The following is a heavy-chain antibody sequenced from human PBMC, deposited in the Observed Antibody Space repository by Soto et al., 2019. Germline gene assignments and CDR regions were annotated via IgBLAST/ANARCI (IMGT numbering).Heavy chain of an antibody. J-gene: IGHJ6*02. CDR2: ISSNGGFT. Sequence: GGSLRLSCSASGFTFSNYALHWARQAPGKGLAYVSSISSNGGFTYYSDSVKGRFTISRDNSKNTLSLQMTSLRPEDTAVYYCVTTGHCSGTRCYEFRDYYYGMDVWGQGTTVTVSS. V-gene: IGHV3-64D*06. CDR1: GFTFSNYA. D-gene: IGHD2-2*01. CDR3: VTTGHCSGTRCYEFRDYYYGMDV.